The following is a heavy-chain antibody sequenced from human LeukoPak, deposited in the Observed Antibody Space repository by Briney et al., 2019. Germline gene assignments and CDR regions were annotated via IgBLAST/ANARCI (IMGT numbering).Heavy chain of an antibody. CDR3: AKDRGKASPGRYYFDY. Sequence: PGGSLRLSCAASGFTFSTYAMTWVRQAPGKGLEWVSAISGSGGSTYYADSVKGRFTISRDSSKNTLYLQLNSLRAEDTAVYYCAKDRGKASPGRYYFDYWGQGTLVTVFS. CDR2: ISGSGGST. CDR1: GFTFSTYA. J-gene: IGHJ4*02. D-gene: IGHD3-16*01. V-gene: IGHV3-23*01.